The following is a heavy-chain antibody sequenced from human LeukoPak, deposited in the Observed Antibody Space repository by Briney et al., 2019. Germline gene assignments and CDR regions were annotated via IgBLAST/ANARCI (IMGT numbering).Heavy chain of an antibody. CDR2: INWNGGSR. Sequence: TGGSLRLSCAASGFTFDDYGMSWVRQAPGKGLEWVSGINWNGGSRGYADSVKGRFTISRDNAKNSLYLQMNSLRAEDTALYYCARGLGYCSSTSCFSGDYWGQGTLVTVSS. D-gene: IGHD2-2*01. CDR3: ARGLGYCSSTSCFSGDY. J-gene: IGHJ4*02. V-gene: IGHV3-20*04. CDR1: GFTFDDYG.